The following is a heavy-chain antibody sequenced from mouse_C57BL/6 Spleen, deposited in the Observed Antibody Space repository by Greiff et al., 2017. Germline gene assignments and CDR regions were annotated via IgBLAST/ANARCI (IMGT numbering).Heavy chain of an antibody. CDR2: IRSKSNNYAT. J-gene: IGHJ4*01. Sequence: EVQLVESGGGLVQPKGSLKLSCAASGFSFNTYAMNWVRQAPGKGLEWVARIRSKSNNYATYYADSVKDRFTISRDDSESMLYLQMNNLKTEDTAMYYCTAQGYYAMHYWGQGTSVTVSS. CDR3: TAQGYYAMHY. CDR1: GFSFNTYA. V-gene: IGHV10-1*01. D-gene: IGHD3-2*02.